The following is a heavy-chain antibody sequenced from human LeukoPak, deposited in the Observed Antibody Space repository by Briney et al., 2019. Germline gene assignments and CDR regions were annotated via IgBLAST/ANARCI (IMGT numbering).Heavy chain of an antibody. CDR2: MHAGNENT. J-gene: IGHJ3*02. V-gene: IGHV1-3*01. CDR3: ARGVGNTYYYDSSGYRRRDAFHI. CDR1: GYTFTTYT. Sequence: ASVKVSCKASGYTFTTYTKHWVRQAPGQGLEWMGRMHAGNENTKYSQKFQGRVTITWDTSASTAYMELSSLRSEDTAVYYCARGVGNTYYYDSSGYRRRDAFHIWGQGTMVTVSS. D-gene: IGHD3-22*01.